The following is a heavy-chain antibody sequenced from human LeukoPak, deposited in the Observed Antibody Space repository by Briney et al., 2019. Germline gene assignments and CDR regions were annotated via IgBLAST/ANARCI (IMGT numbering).Heavy chain of an antibody. CDR3: ARDHYYDSSGYYYVGVVGY. Sequence: GGSLRLSCAASGFTFSSYWMSWVRQAPGKGLEWVANIKQDGSEKYYVDSVKGRFTISRDNAKNSLYLQMNSLRAEDTAVYYCARDHYYDSSGYYYVGVVGYWGQGTLVTVSS. CDR2: IKQDGSEK. D-gene: IGHD3-22*01. J-gene: IGHJ4*02. V-gene: IGHV3-7*01. CDR1: GFTFSSYW.